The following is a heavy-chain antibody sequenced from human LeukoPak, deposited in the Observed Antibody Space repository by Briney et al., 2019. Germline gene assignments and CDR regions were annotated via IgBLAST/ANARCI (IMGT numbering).Heavy chain of an antibody. CDR2: ISGSGSST. CDR3: AKPGGTSPLTKDY. V-gene: IGHV3-23*01. D-gene: IGHD1-7*01. Sequence: GGSLRLSCAASGFTFSSYAMSWVRQAPGKGLEWVSAISGSGSSTYYADSVKGRFTISRDNSKNTLYLQMSSLRAEDTAVYYCAKPGGTSPLTKDYWGQGTLVTVSS. J-gene: IGHJ4*02. CDR1: GFTFSSYA.